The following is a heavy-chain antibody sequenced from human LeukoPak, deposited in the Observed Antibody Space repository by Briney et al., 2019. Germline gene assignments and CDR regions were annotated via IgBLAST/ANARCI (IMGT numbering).Heavy chain of an antibody. Sequence: GGSLRLSCVASGFTFSSYWMTWVRQAPGKGLEWVANIGQDGTDKYYVDSVVGRFTISRDNAQNLLYLRMNSLRAEDTGVYFCAKSGGFFDTWGQGTMVTVSS. CDR3: AKSGGFFDT. D-gene: IGHD1-26*01. CDR1: GFTFSSYW. V-gene: IGHV3-7*01. CDR2: IGQDGTDK. J-gene: IGHJ4*02.